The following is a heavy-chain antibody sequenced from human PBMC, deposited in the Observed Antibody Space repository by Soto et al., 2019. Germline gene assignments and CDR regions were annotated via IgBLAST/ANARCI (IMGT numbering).Heavy chain of an antibody. CDR2: ISGSGGST. V-gene: IGHV3-23*01. Sequence: GGSLRLSCAASGFTFSSYAMSWVRQAPGKGLEWVSAISGSGGSTYYADSVKGRFTISRDNSKNTLYLQMNSLRAEDTAVYYCANSLLHNEGGAYYYYGMNVWGQGTTVTVS. CDR1: GFTFSSYA. CDR3: ANSLLHNEGGAYYYYGMNV. D-gene: IGHD2-15*01. J-gene: IGHJ6*02.